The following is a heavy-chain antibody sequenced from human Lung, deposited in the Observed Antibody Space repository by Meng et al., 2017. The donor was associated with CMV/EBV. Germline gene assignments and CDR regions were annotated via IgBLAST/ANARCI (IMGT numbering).Heavy chain of an antibody. CDR2: LIAVFDKT. D-gene: IGHD1-14*01. CDR3: ARGRRNEPLFDY. V-gene: IGHV1-69*13. J-gene: IGHJ4*02. CDR1: GGSFNTHT. Sequence: QGQVGQSGGGVKKPGYSGKGACKTSGGSFNTHTFSWGRQAPGQGLEWMGGLIAVFDKTKAATRFQDRVTFTADESTSTGYMELSSLTLDDTAVYFCARGRRNEPLFDYWGQGTLVTVSS.